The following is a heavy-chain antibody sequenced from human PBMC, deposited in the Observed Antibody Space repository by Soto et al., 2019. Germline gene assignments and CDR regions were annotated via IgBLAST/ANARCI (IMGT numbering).Heavy chain of an antibody. CDR2: VKDGGHT. V-gene: IGHV4-34*01. J-gene: IGHJ4*02. D-gene: IGHD5-12*01. CDR3: ARGQEGVVATH. CDR1: GGSLSGCY. Sequence: QVQLQQWDAGLLKPSETLSLNCAVTGGSLSGCYWSWIRQPPGKGLEWIGEVKDGGHTNYSPSLRGRVTISSDTSNNQFSLRLNSVTAADTGVYYCARGQEGVVATHWDQGSLVTVSS.